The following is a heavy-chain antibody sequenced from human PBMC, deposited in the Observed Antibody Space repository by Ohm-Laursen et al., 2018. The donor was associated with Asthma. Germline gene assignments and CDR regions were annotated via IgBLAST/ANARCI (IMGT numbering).Heavy chain of an antibody. Sequence: SVKVSCKASGFTFTSSAVQWVRQARGQRLEWIGWIVVGSGNTNYAQKFQERVTITRDMSTSTAYMELSSLRSEDTAVYYCAAAGRYYDFWSGYCPYWGQGTLVTVSS. D-gene: IGHD3-3*01. CDR1: GFTFTSSA. V-gene: IGHV1-58*01. J-gene: IGHJ4*02. CDR3: AAAGRYYDFWSGYCPY. CDR2: IVVGSGNT.